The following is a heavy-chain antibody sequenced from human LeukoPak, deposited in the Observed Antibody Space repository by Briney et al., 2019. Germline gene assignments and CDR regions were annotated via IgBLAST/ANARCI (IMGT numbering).Heavy chain of an antibody. J-gene: IGHJ4*02. CDR2: IRKDGNNE. Sequence: GGSLRLTCAASGFTFNAYAIHWVGQAPGKGLEWVTFIRKDGNNENYADSVKGRFTISRDNSKNTLYLQMNSLQTEDTAVYYCARFRDGYNYRLDYWGQGTLVTVSS. V-gene: IGHV3-30*02. D-gene: IGHD5-24*01. CDR1: GFTFNAYA. CDR3: ARFRDGYNYRLDY.